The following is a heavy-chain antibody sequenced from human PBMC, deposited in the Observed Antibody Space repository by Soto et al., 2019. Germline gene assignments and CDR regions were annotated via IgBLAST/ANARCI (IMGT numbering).Heavy chain of an antibody. J-gene: IGHJ4*02. V-gene: IGHV3-23*01. Sequence: EVQLLESGGGLVQPGGYLRLSCAASGFTFSSYAMSWVRQAPGKGLEWVSAISGSGGSTYYADSVKGRFTISRDNSKNTLNLQMNSLRAEDTAVYYCAKDKVPMISTALRFDYWGQGTLVTVSS. CDR3: AKDKVPMISTALRFDY. D-gene: IGHD3-22*01. CDR2: ISGSGGST. CDR1: GFTFSSYA.